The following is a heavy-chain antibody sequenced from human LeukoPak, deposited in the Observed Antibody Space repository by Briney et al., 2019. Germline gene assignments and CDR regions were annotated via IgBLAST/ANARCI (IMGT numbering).Heavy chain of an antibody. D-gene: IGHD4-17*01. Sequence: ASVTVSCKVSGYTLTELSMHWVRQAPGKGLEWMGGFDPEDGETIYAQKFQGRVTMTEDTSTDTAYMELSSLRSEDTAVYYCATPYGDYSLDAFDIWGQGTMVTVSS. CDR1: GYTLTELS. CDR2: FDPEDGET. J-gene: IGHJ3*02. CDR3: ATPYGDYSLDAFDI. V-gene: IGHV1-24*01.